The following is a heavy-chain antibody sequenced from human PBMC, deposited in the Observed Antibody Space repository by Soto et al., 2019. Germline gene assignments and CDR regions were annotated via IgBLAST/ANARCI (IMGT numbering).Heavy chain of an antibody. D-gene: IGHD3-22*01. CDR1: GCTFSSYA. CDR2: IIPIFGTA. CDR3: AKDSSGYYYYFEY. V-gene: IGHV1-69*06. J-gene: IGHJ4*02. Sequence: SVKVSCKASGCTFSSYAISWVGQAPGQGLEWMGGIIPIFGTANYAQKFQGRVTITADKSTSTAYMELSSLRSEDTAVYYCAKDSSGYYYYFEYWGQGTLVTVSS.